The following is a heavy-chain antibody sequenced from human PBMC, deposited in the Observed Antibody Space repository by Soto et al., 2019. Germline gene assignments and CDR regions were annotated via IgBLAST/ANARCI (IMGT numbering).Heavy chain of an antibody. CDR1: GDSVSSNSAA. J-gene: IGHJ4*02. V-gene: IGHV6-1*01. Sequence: PSQTLSLTCAISGDSVSSNSAAWNWIRQSPSRGLEWLGMTYFRSKWYNDYAVSVKSRITINPDTSKNQCSLQLNSVTPEDTAVYYCARSSSGTYSGALDNWGQGTLVTVSS. CDR3: ARSSSGTYSGALDN. CDR2: TYFRSKWYN. D-gene: IGHD1-26*01.